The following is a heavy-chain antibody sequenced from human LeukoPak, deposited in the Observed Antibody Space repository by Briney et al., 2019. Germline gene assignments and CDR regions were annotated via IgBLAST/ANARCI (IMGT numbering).Heavy chain of an antibody. CDR3: ASGSGSGRYYSEDDY. CDR2: IYPGDSDT. J-gene: IGHJ4*02. CDR1: GYTYTSYW. D-gene: IGHD3-10*01. Sequence: GESLKISCKGSGYTYTSYWIGWVRQMPGKGLERMGIIYPGDSDTRYSPAFQGQVTISADKSISTAYLQWSSLKASDTAMYYCASGSGSGRYYSEDDYWGQGTLVTVSS. V-gene: IGHV5-51*01.